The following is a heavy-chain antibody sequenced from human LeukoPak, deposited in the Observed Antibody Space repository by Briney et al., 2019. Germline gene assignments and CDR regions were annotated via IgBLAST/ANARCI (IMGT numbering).Heavy chain of an antibody. V-gene: IGHV3-21*01. Sequence: GGSLRLSCAASGFTFSSYSMNWVRQAPGKGLEWVSSISRSSSYIYYADSVKGRFTISRDNAKNSLYLQMNSLRAEDTAVYYCARDRYCSSTSCPNYYGMDVWGQGTTVTVSS. CDR3: ARDRYCSSTSCPNYYGMDV. CDR2: ISRSSSYI. CDR1: GFTFSSYS. J-gene: IGHJ6*02. D-gene: IGHD2-2*01.